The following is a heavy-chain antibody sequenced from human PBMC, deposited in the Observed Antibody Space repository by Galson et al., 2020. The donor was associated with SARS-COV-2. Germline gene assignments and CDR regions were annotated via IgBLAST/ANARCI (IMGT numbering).Heavy chain of an antibody. V-gene: IGHV3-9*01. CDR3: AKDILGYSGGFDY. J-gene: IGHJ4*02. Sequence: GGSLRLSCAASGFTFDDYAMHWVRQAPGKGLEWVSGISWNSGSIGYADSVKGRFTISRDNAKNSLYLQMNSLRAEDTALYYCAKDILGYSGGFDYWGQGTLVTVSS. CDR1: GFTFDDYA. CDR2: ISWNSGSI. D-gene: IGHD6-13*01.